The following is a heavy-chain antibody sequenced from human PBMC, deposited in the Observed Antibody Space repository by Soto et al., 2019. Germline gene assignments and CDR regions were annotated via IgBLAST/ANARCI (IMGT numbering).Heavy chain of an antibody. CDR1: GLTVSSNY. D-gene: IGHD5-18*01. CDR2: SYSGGST. CDR3: TTGLFGTAMVMYYHYYVIAV. J-gene: IGHJ6*02. V-gene: IGHV3-66*01. Sequence: GGSLRLSCAASGLTVSSNYMSWVRQAPGKGLEWVSVSYSGGSTYYADSVKGRFTISRDNSKNTLYLQMNSLKPEDTAVYYCTTGLFGTAMVMYYHYYVIAVWGHGTTVIVSS.